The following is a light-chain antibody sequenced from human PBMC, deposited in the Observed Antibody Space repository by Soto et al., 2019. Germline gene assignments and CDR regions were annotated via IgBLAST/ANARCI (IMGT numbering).Light chain of an antibody. CDR1: RSNIGRNY. Sequence: QTVVTQTPSVSGTPGQRVNISCSGSRSNIGRNYVYWYHQFPGTAPKLLIYRDNERPSGVPDRFSGSKSGTSASLAISGLRSGDEADYHCATWDDSLGGPVFGGGTKLTVL. CDR2: RDN. V-gene: IGLV1-47*01. CDR3: ATWDDSLGGPV. J-gene: IGLJ2*01.